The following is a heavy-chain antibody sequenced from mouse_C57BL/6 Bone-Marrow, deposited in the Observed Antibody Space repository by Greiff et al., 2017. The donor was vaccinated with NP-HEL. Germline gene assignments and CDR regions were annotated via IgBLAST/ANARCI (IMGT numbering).Heavy chain of an antibody. CDR2: INYDGSST. Sequence: EVQVVESEGGLVQPGSSMKLSCTASGFTFSDYYMAWVRQVPEKGLEWVANINYDGSSTYYLDSLKSRFIISRDNAKNILYLQMSSLKSEDTATYYCARDLDSSGSYAMDYWGQGTSVTVSS. D-gene: IGHD3-2*02. V-gene: IGHV5-16*01. CDR3: ARDLDSSGSYAMDY. J-gene: IGHJ4*01. CDR1: GFTFSDYY.